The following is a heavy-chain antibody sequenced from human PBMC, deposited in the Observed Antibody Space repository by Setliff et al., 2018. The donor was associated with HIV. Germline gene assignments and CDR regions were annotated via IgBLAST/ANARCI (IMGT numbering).Heavy chain of an antibody. CDR1: GGSISSYY. J-gene: IGHJ6*02. CDR2: FYTSGST. V-gene: IGHV4-4*07. D-gene: IGHD5-12*01. CDR3: AREIWGQVAHVPYGMDV. Sequence: PSETLSLTCTVSGGSISSYYWSWIRQPAGKGLEWIGRFYTSGSTNYNPSLKSRVTMSVDTSKNQFSLKVRYVTAADTAIYYCAREIWGQVAHVPYGMDVWGRGTTVTVS.